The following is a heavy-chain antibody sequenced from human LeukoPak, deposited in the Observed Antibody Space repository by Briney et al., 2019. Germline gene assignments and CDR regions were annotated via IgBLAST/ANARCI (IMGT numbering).Heavy chain of an antibody. CDR3: ARSGYGSRWYFFDH. J-gene: IGHJ4*02. CDR2: ISYGGNNQ. CDR1: GFTFSSYA. V-gene: IGHV3-30-3*01. Sequence: GGSLRLSCAASGFTFSSYAMHWIRQAPGKGLEWVAVISYGGNNQYYADSVKGRFTISRDNSKNPLYLQMNSLRAEDTAVYYCARSGYGSRWYFFDHWGQGTLVTVSS. D-gene: IGHD6-13*01.